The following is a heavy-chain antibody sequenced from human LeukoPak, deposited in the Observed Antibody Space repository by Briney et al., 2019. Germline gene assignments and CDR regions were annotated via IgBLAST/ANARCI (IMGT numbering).Heavy chain of an antibody. CDR3: ATAKFGGNSYFDY. CDR2: INPSGGST. V-gene: IGHV1-46*01. D-gene: IGHD4-23*01. Sequence: ASVKVSCKASGYTFPSYFIHWVRQAPGQGLEWMGIINPSGGSTNYAQKFQGRVTMTRDTSTSTVYMELSSLRSEDTAVYYCATAKFGGNSYFDYWGQGTLVTVSS. J-gene: IGHJ4*02. CDR1: GYTFPSYF.